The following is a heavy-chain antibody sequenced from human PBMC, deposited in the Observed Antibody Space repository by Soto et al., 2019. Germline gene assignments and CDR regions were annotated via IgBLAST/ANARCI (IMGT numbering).Heavy chain of an antibody. CDR3: TRSVGWYDY. D-gene: IGHD6-19*01. J-gene: IGHJ4*02. Sequence: EVQLVESGGGLVQPGGSLRLSCVGSGFTFSDHRIHWVRQAPGKGLVWVSRIHSGGSIAAYADSVKGRFTISRDDAKNTVYLQMNSLRAEDMAVYYCTRSVGWYDYWGQGTLVTVSS. CDR1: GFTFSDHR. CDR2: IHSGGSIA. V-gene: IGHV3-74*01.